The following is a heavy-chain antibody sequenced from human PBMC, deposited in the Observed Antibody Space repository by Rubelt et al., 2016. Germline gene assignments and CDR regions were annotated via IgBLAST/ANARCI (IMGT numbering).Heavy chain of an antibody. CDR3: AQGGSGSSLLYFDY. Sequence: QVTLKESGPVLVKPTETLTLTCTVSGFSLSNSRMGVSWIRQPPGKALEWLPHIFSNDEKSYSTSLKSRLTIPKDTSKSQVVLPMTNMDPVDTATYYFAQGGSGSSLLYFDYWGQGTLVTVSS. CDR2: IFSNDEK. J-gene: IGHJ4*02. V-gene: IGHV2-26*01. CDR1: GFSLSNSRMG. D-gene: IGHD3-10*01.